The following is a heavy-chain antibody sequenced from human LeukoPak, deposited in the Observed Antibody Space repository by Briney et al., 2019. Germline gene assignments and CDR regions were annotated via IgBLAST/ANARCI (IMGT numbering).Heavy chain of an antibody. D-gene: IGHD2-2*01. CDR3: ARVPIVVVPAAPYYYYYGMDV. J-gene: IGHJ6*04. CDR2: ISASNGNP. CDR1: GYTFTSYG. V-gene: IGHV1-18*04. Sequence: ASVKVSCKASGYTFTSYGISWVRQAPGQGLEWMGWISASNGNPNYAQKLQGRVTMTTDTSTSTAYMELRSLRSDDTAVYYCARVPIVVVPAAPYYYYYGMDVWGKGTTVTVSS.